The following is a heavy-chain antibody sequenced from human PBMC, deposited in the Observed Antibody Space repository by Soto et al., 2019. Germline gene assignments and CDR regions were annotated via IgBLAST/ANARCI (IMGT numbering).Heavy chain of an antibody. J-gene: IGHJ6*02. Sequence: ASVKVSCKPSGYSFSNFYVHWVRQAPGQGLEWMGIIDPSSGTTSYTQKFQERVTMTRDTSMSTVYMELSRLRSEDTAVYYCAKVGRGTYYYYGMDVWGQGTTGTVSS. V-gene: IGHV1-46*01. D-gene: IGHD1-26*01. CDR3: AKVGRGTYYYYGMDV. CDR1: GYSFSNFY. CDR2: IDPSSGTT.